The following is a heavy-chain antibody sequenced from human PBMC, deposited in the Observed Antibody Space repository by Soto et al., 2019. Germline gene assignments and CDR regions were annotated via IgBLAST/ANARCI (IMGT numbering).Heavy chain of an antibody. D-gene: IGHD3-10*01. V-gene: IGHV1-69*13. CDR2: IIPMFGTS. Sequence: SVKVSCKASGGTFSNYAISWVRQAPGQGLEWVGGIIPMFGTSTYAQNFQGRVSITADESTSTAYMELSSLRSEDTAVYYCARGVRTGFYGMDVWGQGTTVTVSS. CDR3: ARGVRTGFYGMDV. J-gene: IGHJ6*02. CDR1: GGTFSNYA.